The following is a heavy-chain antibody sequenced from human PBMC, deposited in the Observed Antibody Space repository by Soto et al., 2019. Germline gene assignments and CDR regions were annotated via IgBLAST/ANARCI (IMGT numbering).Heavy chain of an antibody. CDR3: ARGGDPDY. CDR1: GFTFSTYS. V-gene: IGHV3-48*04. CDR2: ISGSSKPK. D-gene: IGHD2-21*02. J-gene: IGHJ4*02. Sequence: GGSLRLSCEGSGFTFSTYSMNWVRQAPGKGLEWVSYISGSSKPKTYADSVKGRFTISRDNAKNTLYLQMNNLRAEDTAVYYCARGGDPDYWGQGTLVTVSS.